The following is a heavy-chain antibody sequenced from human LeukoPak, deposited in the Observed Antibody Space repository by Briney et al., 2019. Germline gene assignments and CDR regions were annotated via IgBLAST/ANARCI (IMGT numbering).Heavy chain of an antibody. CDR1: GYTFTGYY. V-gene: IGHV1-2*02. CDR2: ITLNSGAT. J-gene: IGHJ3*02. Sequence: ASVKVSCKASGYTFTGYYMHWVRQAPGQGLEWMGWITLNSGATNYAQKFQGRVTMTRDTSISTAYLEPSRLRSDDTAVYYCARANFPLDAFDIWGQGTMVTVSS. D-gene: IGHD3-3*01. CDR3: ARANFPLDAFDI.